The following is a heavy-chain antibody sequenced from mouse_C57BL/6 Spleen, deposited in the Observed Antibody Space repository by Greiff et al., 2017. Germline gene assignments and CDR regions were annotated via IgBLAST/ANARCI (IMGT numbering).Heavy chain of an antibody. D-gene: IGHD2-1*01. J-gene: IGHJ2*01. CDR1: GYTFTDYN. Sequence: EVQLQQSGPELVKPGASVKIPCKASGYTFTDYNMDWVKQSHGKSLEWIGDINPNNGGTIYNQKFKGKATLTVDKSSSTAYMELRSLTSEDTAVYYCAREGDWGPYGNYFFDYWGQGTTLTVAS. CDR3: AREGDWGPYGNYFFDY. CDR2: INPNNGGT. V-gene: IGHV1-18*01.